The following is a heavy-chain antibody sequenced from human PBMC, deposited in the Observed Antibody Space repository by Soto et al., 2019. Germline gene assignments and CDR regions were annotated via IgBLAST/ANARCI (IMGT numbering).Heavy chain of an antibody. V-gene: IGHV4-4*02. CDR1: GGSISSSNW. CDR3: ARASWEERGYYYYGMDV. CDR2: IYHSGST. D-gene: IGHD1-1*01. J-gene: IGHJ6*02. Sequence: PSETLSLTCAVSGGSISSSNWWSWVRQPPGKGLEWIGEIYHSGSTNYNPSLKSRVTISVDKSKNQFSLKLSSVTAADTAVYYCARASWEERGYYYYGMDVWGQGTTVTVSS.